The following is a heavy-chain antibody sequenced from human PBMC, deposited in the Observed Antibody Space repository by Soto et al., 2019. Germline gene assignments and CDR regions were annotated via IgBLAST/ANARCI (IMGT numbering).Heavy chain of an antibody. D-gene: IGHD2-15*01. J-gene: IGHJ4*01. CDR3: ARSRYCSGGSCYSHKLSLDY. CDR1: GYTFTSYY. Sequence: ASVKVSCKASGYTFTSYYMHWVRQAPGQGLEWMGIINPSGGSTSYAQKFQGRVTMTRDTSTSTVYMELSSLRSEDTAVYYCARSRYCSGGSCYSHKLSLDYWGQGTLVTV. CDR2: INPSGGST. V-gene: IGHV1-46*01.